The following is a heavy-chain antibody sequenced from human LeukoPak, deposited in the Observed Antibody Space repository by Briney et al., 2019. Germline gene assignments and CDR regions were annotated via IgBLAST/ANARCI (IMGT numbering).Heavy chain of an antibody. CDR3: ATLPFRSGWSPGFDY. Sequence: GGSLRLSCAASGFTFSSYGMHWFRQAPGKGLEWVALIRYDGSNKYYADSVKGRFTISRDNSKNTLYLQMNSLRAEDTAVYYCATLPFRSGWSPGFDYWGQGTLVTVSS. CDR1: GFTFSSYG. V-gene: IGHV3-30*02. D-gene: IGHD6-19*01. J-gene: IGHJ4*02. CDR2: IRYDGSNK.